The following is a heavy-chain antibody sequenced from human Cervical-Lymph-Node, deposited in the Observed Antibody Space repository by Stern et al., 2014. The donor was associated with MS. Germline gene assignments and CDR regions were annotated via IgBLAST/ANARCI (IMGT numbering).Heavy chain of an antibody. V-gene: IGHV4-59*01. CDR1: GGSIRSYY. J-gene: IGHJ6*02. Sequence: VQLVESGPGLVKPSETLSLTCTVSGGSIRSYYWNWIRQPPGKGLEWIGYISYTRSTNYNPSLKSRVTISVDASKNQCSLKVISLTTADTAVYYCARGAYVDWLLTPGVMDVWGQGTTVTVSS. D-gene: IGHD3-9*01. CDR3: ARGAYVDWLLTPGVMDV. CDR2: ISYTRST.